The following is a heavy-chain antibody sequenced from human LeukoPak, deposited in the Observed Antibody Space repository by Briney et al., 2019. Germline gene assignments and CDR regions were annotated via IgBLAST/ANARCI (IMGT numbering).Heavy chain of an antibody. V-gene: IGHV3-7*01. CDR2: IKQDGSEK. CDR1: GFTFSSYW. CDR3: ARRSSGSPPYYFGY. D-gene: IGHD1-26*01. J-gene: IGHJ4*02. Sequence: GGSLRLSCAASGFTFSSYWMSWVRQAPGKGLEWVANIKQDGSEKYYVDSVKGRFTISRDNAKNTLYLQMNSLRAEDTAVYYCARRSSGSPPYYFGYWGQGTLVTVSS.